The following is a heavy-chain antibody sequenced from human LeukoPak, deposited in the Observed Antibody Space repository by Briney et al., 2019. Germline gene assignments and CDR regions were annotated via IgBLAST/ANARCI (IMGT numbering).Heavy chain of an antibody. V-gene: IGHV3-48*03. Sequence: RAGGSLRLSCAASGFTFSSYEMNWVRQAPGKGLEWVSYISSSGSTIYYADSVKGRFTISRDNSKNTLYLQMNSLRAEDTAVYYCARGSYDYFDYWGQGTLVTVSS. J-gene: IGHJ4*02. CDR1: GFTFSSYE. CDR3: ARGSYDYFDY. CDR2: ISSSGSTI.